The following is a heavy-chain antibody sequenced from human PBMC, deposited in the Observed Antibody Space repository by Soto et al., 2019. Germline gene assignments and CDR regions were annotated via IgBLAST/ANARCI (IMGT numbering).Heavy chain of an antibody. D-gene: IGHD2-8*01. CDR1: GYTFMHYD. J-gene: IGHJ3*01. CDR3: AIDQTKWLNEAYDL. Sequence: QVQLVQSGADVKKPGASVKLSCKASGYTFMHYDIGWVRQAPGQGPEWLGRISPSTGKADYPQKFQGRVTMTTDTSTTTAYMEMRSLRPDDTAVYYCAIDQTKWLNEAYDLWGQGTMVTVSS. V-gene: IGHV1-18*01. CDR2: ISPSTGKA.